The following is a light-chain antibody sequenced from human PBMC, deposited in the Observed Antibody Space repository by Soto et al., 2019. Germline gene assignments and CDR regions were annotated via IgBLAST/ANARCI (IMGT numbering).Light chain of an antibody. V-gene: IGKV1-17*01. Sequence: DIQMTQSPSSMSASVGDRVTITCRASQSIRNDLGWYQQKPGNAPKRLIYAASPLQTGVPSRFSGTGSVTEFILTISSLQPEEVATYYCEHQTRYLAHTFGGGTKGELK. CDR2: AAS. CDR1: QSIRND. CDR3: EHQTRYLAHT. J-gene: IGKJ4*01.